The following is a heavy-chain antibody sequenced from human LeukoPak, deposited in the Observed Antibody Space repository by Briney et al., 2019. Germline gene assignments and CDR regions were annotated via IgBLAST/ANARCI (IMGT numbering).Heavy chain of an antibody. Sequence: GGSLRLSCAASGFTFSSYEMNWVRQAPGKGLEWVTYISSSGSTIYYADSVKGRFTIPRDNAKNSLYLQMNSLTAEDTAVYYCAELGITMNGGAWGRGTTVTISS. V-gene: IGHV3-48*03. CDR3: AELGITMNGGA. D-gene: IGHD3-10*02. J-gene: IGHJ6*04. CDR1: GFTFSSYE. CDR2: ISSSGSTI.